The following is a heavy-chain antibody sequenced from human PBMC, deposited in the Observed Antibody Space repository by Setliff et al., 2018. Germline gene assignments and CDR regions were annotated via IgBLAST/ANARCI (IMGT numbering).Heavy chain of an antibody. Sequence: SETLSLTCIVSGGSISSGDYYWSWIRQPAGKGLEWIGRIYTSGNTNYNPSLKSRVTMSADTSKSQFSLRLNSVTAADTAVYYCARDVEVGGWYFDLWGHGTLVTVSS. V-gene: IGHV4-61*02. CDR3: ARDVEVGGWYFDL. CDR2: IYTSGNT. D-gene: IGHD1-26*01. CDR1: GGSISSGDYY. J-gene: IGHJ2*01.